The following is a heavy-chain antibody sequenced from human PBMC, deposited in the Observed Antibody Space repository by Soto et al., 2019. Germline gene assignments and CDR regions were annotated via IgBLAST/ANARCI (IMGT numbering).Heavy chain of an antibody. CDR1: GGSINTYY. V-gene: IGHV4-59*01. D-gene: IGHD6-19*01. J-gene: IGHJ4*02. CDR3: ARNWFSVAGRFNFDY. CDR2: VDYSGNS. Sequence: NPSETLSLTCTVSGGSINTYYWSWIRQPPGKGLEWIGYVDYSGNSDSSPSLKSRVTISIDTSKKQVSLKLNSVTAADTAVYYCARNWFSVAGRFNFDYWGQGIPVTVYS.